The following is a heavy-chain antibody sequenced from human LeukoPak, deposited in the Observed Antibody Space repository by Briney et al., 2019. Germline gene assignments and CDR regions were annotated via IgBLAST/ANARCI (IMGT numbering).Heavy chain of an antibody. Sequence: ASVKVSCKASGYTFTYYYIHWVRHAPGQGLEWMAWINPNSGGTYYAQNFHDRITLTRDTSISTAYMELSRLRSDDTAIYYCARANALYCSSTSCLFDYWGQGTLVTVSS. J-gene: IGHJ4*02. CDR1: GYTFTYYY. CDR3: ARANALYCSSTSCLFDY. D-gene: IGHD2-2*01. V-gene: IGHV1-2*02. CDR2: INPNSGGT.